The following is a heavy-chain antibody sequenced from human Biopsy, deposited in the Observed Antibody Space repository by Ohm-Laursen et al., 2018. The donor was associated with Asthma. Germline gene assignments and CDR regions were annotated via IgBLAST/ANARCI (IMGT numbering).Heavy chain of an antibody. D-gene: IGHD1-26*01. J-gene: IGHJ4*02. CDR2: MSCEESVQ. CDR1: GFTFTAYG. CDR3: ARDFGCGSYFVGTTFDY. V-gene: IGHV3-30*03. Sequence: RSLRLSCAAFGFTFTAYGIHWVRQAPGKGLEWVAVMSCEESVQYFADSVKGRFTFSRDNSKNTLYLQMNSLRAEDSAVYYCARDFGCGSYFVGTTFDYWGQGALVTVSS.